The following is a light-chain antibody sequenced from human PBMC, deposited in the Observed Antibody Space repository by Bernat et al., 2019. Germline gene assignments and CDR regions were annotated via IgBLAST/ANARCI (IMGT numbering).Light chain of an antibody. CDR1: QDISNY. V-gene: IGKV1-33*01. CDR3: QQYDNRPIT. J-gene: IGKJ3*01. Sequence: DIQMTQSPSSLSASVGDRVTITCQASQDISNYLNWYQQKPGKAPKLLIYDASNLEIGVPSRFSGSGSGTDFTCTISSLQPEDIATYYDQQYDNRPITFGPGTKVDIK. CDR2: DAS.